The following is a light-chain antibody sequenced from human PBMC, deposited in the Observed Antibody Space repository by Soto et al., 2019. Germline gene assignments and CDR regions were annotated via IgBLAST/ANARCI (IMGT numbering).Light chain of an antibody. CDR3: CYNGRFNQTYV. CDR2: EDY. V-gene: IGLV2-23*01. Sequence: SSLTDASCGSVSPGHSISISCTGINTDVENYNFVYWYQQHPGKAPKLMIYEDYKRTSGVSNRFSGSKSGNTASLTISGLQTEDEADYYCCYNGRFNQTYVF. CDR1: NTDVENYNF. J-gene: IGLJ2*01.